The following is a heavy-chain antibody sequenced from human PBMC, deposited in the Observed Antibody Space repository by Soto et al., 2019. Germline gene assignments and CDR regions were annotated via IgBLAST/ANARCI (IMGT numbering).Heavy chain of an antibody. V-gene: IGHV1-18*04. CDR3: ATDPYCGSAPGCSALDA. Sequence: QVHLVQSGGEVKKPGASVKVSCKASVYPFTSSGFSWVRQAPGQGLECMGWISAYNGNTLYAQKFKGRVTMTTDTSTSTAYMELGSLRSDDTAVYYCATDPYCGSAPGCSALDAWGQGTTVTVSS. J-gene: IGHJ6*02. D-gene: IGHD2-21*01. CDR2: ISAYNGNT. CDR1: VYPFTSSG.